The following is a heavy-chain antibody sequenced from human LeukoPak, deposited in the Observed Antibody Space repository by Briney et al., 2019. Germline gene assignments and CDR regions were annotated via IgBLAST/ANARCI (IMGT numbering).Heavy chain of an antibody. CDR2: IYYSGST. CDR3: AGKYSSGWWNYYYYMDV. Sequence: SETLSLTCTVSGGSISSYYWSWIRQPPGKGLEWIGYIYYSGSTNYNPSLKSRVTISVDTSKNQFSLKLSSVTAADTAVYYCAGKYSSGWWNYYYYMDVWGKGTTVTVSS. J-gene: IGHJ6*03. D-gene: IGHD6-19*01. CDR1: GGSISSYY. V-gene: IGHV4-59*01.